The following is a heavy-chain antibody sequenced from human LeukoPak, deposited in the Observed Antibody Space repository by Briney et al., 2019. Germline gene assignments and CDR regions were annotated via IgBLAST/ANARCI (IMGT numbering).Heavy chain of an antibody. CDR3: ARDGSNYGNNWYFDL. CDR1: GGSICSVNYY. Sequence: SQTLSLTCTVSGGSICSVNYYWNWIRQPPGKGLEWIGYIYRTGSAYYNPSLESRVAISVDTSKNQFSLKLSSMTAADTAVDYCARDGSNYGNNWYFDLWGRGTLVTVSS. CDR2: IYRTGSA. D-gene: IGHD4/OR15-4a*01. J-gene: IGHJ2*01. V-gene: IGHV4-31*03.